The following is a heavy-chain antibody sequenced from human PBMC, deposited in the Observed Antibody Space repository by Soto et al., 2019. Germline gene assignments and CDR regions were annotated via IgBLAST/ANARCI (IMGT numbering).Heavy chain of an antibody. CDR1: GFTFSSYG. V-gene: IGHV3-33*01. CDR2: IWYDGSNK. J-gene: IGHJ4*02. Sequence: GGSLRLSCAASGFTFSSYGMHWVRQAPGKGLEWVAVIWYDGSNKYYADSVKGRFTISRDNSKNTLYLQMNSLRAEDTAVYYCARDHRAAAGIWYWGQGTLVTVSS. CDR3: ARDHRAAAGIWY. D-gene: IGHD6-13*01.